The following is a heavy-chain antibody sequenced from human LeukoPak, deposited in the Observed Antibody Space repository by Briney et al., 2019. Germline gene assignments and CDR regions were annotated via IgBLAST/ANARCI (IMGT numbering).Heavy chain of an antibody. CDR3: ARNHYDWLGTAAFDI. CDR2: IYSGGST. J-gene: IGHJ3*02. CDR1: GFTVSTNY. D-gene: IGHD3-22*01. V-gene: IGHV3-53*01. Sequence: GGSLRLSCVASGFTVSTNYMSWVRQAPGKGLEWVSVIYSGGSTYYADSVKGRFTISRDNSKNTLYLQMNSLRAEDTAVYYCARNHYDWLGTAAFDIWGQGTMVTVSS.